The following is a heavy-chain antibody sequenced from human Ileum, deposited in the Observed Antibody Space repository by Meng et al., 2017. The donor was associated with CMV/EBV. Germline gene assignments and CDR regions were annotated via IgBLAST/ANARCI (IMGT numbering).Heavy chain of an antibody. Sequence: QGQLQQWGAGLLKPSVTLSLTCAVYGGSFSDYYWIWIRQSPGKGLEWIGEVHHSGITNYNPSLKSRVTISVDTSKNQFFLKLTSVTAADTGLYYCATNSEDYWGQGTLVTVSS. V-gene: IGHV4-34*01. D-gene: IGHD4-23*01. CDR2: VHHSGIT. CDR3: ATNSEDY. J-gene: IGHJ4*02. CDR1: GGSFSDYY.